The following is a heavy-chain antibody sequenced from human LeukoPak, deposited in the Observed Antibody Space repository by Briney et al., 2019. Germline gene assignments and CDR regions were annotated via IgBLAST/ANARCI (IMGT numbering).Heavy chain of an antibody. Sequence: PSETLSLTCAVSDGSITNYYWSWIRQPPGKGLEWIGDIYYSGSTNYNPSFKSRVTISVDTSKNQFSLTLSSVTAADTAVYYCARGVYYDILPGGVWFDPWGQGTLVTVSS. J-gene: IGHJ5*02. CDR3: ARGVYYDILPGGVWFDP. V-gene: IGHV4-59*01. CDR1: DGSITNYY. CDR2: IYYSGST. D-gene: IGHD3-9*01.